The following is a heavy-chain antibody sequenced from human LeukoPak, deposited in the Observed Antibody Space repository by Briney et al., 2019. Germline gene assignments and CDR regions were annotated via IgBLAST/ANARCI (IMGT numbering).Heavy chain of an antibody. D-gene: IGHD3-10*01. CDR3: AKVLGSGSYAFDY. CDR2: ISWNSGSI. CDR1: GFTFDDYA. Sequence: PGRSLRLSCAASGFTFDDYAMHWVRQAPGKGLEWVSGISWNSGSIGYADSVKGRFTISRDNAKNSPYLQMNSLRAEDTALYYCAKVLGSGSYAFDYWGQGTLVTVSS. J-gene: IGHJ4*02. V-gene: IGHV3-9*01.